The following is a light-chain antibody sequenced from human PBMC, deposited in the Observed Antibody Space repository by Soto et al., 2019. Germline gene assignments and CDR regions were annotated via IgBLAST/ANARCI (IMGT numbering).Light chain of an antibody. CDR1: QSLLESDGSNY. J-gene: IGKJ3*01. CDR3: MQGLQTQFT. CDR2: LAS. V-gene: IGKV2-28*01. Sequence: DFVMTQSPLSLSVTPGEAASISCRSNQSLLESDGSNYLHWYMQKPGQSPQLLIYLASTRAAGVPDRFRGSASGKEFTLKISRVEAEDVGVYYCMQGLQTQFTFGPGTKVDIK.